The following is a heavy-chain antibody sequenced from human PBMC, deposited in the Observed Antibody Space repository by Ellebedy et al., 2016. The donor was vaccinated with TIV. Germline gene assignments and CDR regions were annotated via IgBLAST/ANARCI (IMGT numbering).Heavy chain of an antibody. J-gene: IGHJ5*02. Sequence: MPSETLSLTCTVSGGSISSGGYYWSWIRQHPVKGLEWIGYIYYSGSTHYSPSLKSRLTISVDTSKNQFSLRLSSVTAADTAVYYCAREIAEGGTVWFDPWGQGTLVTVSS. CDR1: GGSISSGGYY. CDR3: AREIAEGGTVWFDP. D-gene: IGHD6-13*01. V-gene: IGHV4-31*03. CDR2: IYYSGST.